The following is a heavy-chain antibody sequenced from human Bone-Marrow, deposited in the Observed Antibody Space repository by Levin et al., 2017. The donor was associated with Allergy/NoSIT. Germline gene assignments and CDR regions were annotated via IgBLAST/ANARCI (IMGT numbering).Heavy chain of an antibody. V-gene: IGHV4-34*01. Sequence: SETLSLTCAVYGGSFSGYYWSWIRQPPGKGLEWIGEINHSGSTNYNPSLKSRVTISVDTSKNQFSLKLSSVTAADTAVYYCARDDHDAFDIWGQGTMVTVSS. CDR2: INHSGST. CDR1: GGSFSGYY. J-gene: IGHJ3*02. CDR3: ARDDHDAFDI.